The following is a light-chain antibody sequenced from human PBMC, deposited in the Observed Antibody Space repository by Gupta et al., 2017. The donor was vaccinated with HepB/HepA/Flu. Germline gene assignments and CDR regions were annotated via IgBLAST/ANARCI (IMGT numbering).Light chain of an antibody. CDR3: SSYTGGSSLV. CDR2: DVS. CDR1: SPDVGAYDY. J-gene: IGLJ2*01. Sequence: QSALTQPASVSGSPGQSITISFPGSSPDVGAYDYVFWYQQHPGKAPKLVIYDVSNRASGVSNRFSGSKSGNTASLTISGLQAEDEADYYCSSYTGGSSLVFGGGTKLTVL. V-gene: IGLV2-14*03.